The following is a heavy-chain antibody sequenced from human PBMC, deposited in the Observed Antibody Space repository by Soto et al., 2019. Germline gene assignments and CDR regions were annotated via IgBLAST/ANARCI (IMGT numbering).Heavy chain of an antibody. CDR3: ASSYGSGYRAFDF. V-gene: IGHV1-69*02. D-gene: IGHD3-10*01. Sequence: QVQLVQSGAEVKRPGSSVKVSCKASGDTFTFYSINWVRQAPGLGLEWMGRVNPILRMSNYAQRFQGRVTMTADKSTSTAYMELSSLRSEDTAIYYCASSYGSGYRAFDFWGQGALVTLS. CDR1: GDTFTFYS. J-gene: IGHJ4*02. CDR2: VNPILRMS.